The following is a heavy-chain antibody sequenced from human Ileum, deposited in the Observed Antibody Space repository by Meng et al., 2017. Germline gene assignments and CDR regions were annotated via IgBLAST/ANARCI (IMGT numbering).Heavy chain of an antibody. CDR3: ARVRRGLGLRFDP. CDR2: IFYSGST. V-gene: IGHV4-31*03. CDR1: GGSISSGGYY. J-gene: IGHJ5*02. Sequence: QGQLKESGPGLGKPSQTLSLTCTGSGGSISSGGYYWGWIRQHPGKGLEWIGYIFYSGSTYYNSSLKRRINISVDTSKNQFSLKVSSVTAADTAVYYCARVRRGLGLRFDPWGQGTLVTVSS. D-gene: IGHD3/OR15-3a*01.